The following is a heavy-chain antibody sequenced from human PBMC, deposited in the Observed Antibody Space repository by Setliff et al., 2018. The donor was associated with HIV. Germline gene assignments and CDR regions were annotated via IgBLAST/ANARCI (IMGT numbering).Heavy chain of an antibody. CDR3: AKDLSVCGSGFKGASAI. D-gene: IGHD6-19*01. CDR2: SISGGFA. V-gene: IGHV3-23*01. CDR1: GFSLSNSD. Sequence: GGSLRLSCAASGFSLSNSDVNWVRQAPGKGLEWVSSISGGFAYFADSVKGRFRLTKDDSREILYLEMDTLRADDSALYYCAKDLSVCGSGFKGASAIWGQGTMVTVSS. J-gene: IGHJ3*02.